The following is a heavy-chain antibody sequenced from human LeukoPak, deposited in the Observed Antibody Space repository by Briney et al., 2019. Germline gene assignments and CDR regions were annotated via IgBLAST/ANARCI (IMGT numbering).Heavy chain of an antibody. V-gene: IGHV3-7*01. CDR3: ATSQTTSGRYGDAFDI. CDR2: IKEDGKEK. D-gene: IGHD6-19*01. Sequence: GGSLRLSCVASGFTFSTYWMSWVRQAPGKGLEWVANIKEDGKEKYSVDSVKGRFTISSDNAKNSLYLQMNNLRVEDTAVYYCATSQTTSGRYGDAFDIWGQGTMVTVSS. J-gene: IGHJ3*02. CDR1: GFTFSTYW.